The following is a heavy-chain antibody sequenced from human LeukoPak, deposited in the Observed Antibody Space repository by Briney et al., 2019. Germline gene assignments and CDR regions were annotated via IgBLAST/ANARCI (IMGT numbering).Heavy chain of an antibody. V-gene: IGHV4-39*07. Sequence: KPSETLSLTCTVSGDSISTTSYFWAWIRQPPGEGLEWIGSIYYSGTTYFNSSLKSRVTISVERSNNHFSLKLSSLTVADTARYYCARVYSSTHNWFDTWGQGIQVTVSS. CDR1: GDSISTTSYF. CDR3: ARVYSSTHNWFDT. CDR2: IYYSGTT. J-gene: IGHJ5*02. D-gene: IGHD6-19*01.